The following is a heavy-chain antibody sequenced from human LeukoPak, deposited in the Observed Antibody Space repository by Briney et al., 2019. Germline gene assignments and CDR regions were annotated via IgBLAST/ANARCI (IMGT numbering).Heavy chain of an antibody. CDR2: VSESGAGT. D-gene: IGHD2-15*01. J-gene: IGHJ4*02. Sequence: GGSLRLSCVASGLTFSTYAMGWVRQVPGKGLEWVSSVSESGAGTYYADSVKGRFTISRDNSKNTLYLQMNSLRAEDTAVYYCAKAGAVVVVVAKFFDYWGQGTLVTVSS. CDR3: AKAGAVVVVVAKFFDY. CDR1: GLTFSTYA. V-gene: IGHV3-23*01.